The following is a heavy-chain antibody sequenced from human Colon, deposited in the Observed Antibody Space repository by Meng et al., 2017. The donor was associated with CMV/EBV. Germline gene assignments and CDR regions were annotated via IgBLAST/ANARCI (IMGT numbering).Heavy chain of an antibody. CDR2: INSDESST. D-gene: IGHD2-21*02. CDR3: AKGHSDEVTASDY. V-gene: IGHV3/OR16-13*01. CDR1: GFTFSSYW. Sequence: EVQLVESGGGLVQPGGSLRLSCAASGFTFSSYWMHWVRQAPGKGLVWVSRINSDESSTSYADSMKGQFTISRDNAKNTLYLQMNSLRAEDTALYYCAKGHSDEVTASDYWGQGTLVTVSS. J-gene: IGHJ4*02.